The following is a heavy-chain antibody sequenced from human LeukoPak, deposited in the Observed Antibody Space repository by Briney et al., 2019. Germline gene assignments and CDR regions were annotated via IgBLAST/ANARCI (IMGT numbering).Heavy chain of an antibody. CDR2: IGSSGGGI. Sequence: GGSLRLSCAASGFTFSTYTMYWVRHPPGKGLEWASIIGSSGGGIHYADSVKGRFTISRDNSKNALYQQMNSLRVEDTAVYYCAIDPNWGTHSWGQGVLVTVSS. V-gene: IGHV3-23*01. CDR1: GFTFSTYT. CDR3: AIDPNWGTHS. J-gene: IGHJ4*02. D-gene: IGHD7-27*01.